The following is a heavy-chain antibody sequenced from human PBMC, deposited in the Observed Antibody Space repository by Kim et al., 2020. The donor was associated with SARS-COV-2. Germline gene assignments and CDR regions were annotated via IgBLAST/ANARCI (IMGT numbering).Heavy chain of an antibody. D-gene: IGHD2-2*01. CDR3: ARDGRGDYCSSTSCYGGYYCYGMDV. CDR1: GFTFSSYW. V-gene: IGHV3-7*01. CDR2: IKQDGSEK. Sequence: GGSLRLSCAASGFTFSSYWMSWVRQAPGKGLEWVANIKQDGSEKYYVDSVKGRFTISRDNAKNSLYLQMNSLRAEDTAVYYCARDGRGDYCSSTSCYGGYYCYGMDVWGQGTTVSVAS. J-gene: IGHJ6*02.